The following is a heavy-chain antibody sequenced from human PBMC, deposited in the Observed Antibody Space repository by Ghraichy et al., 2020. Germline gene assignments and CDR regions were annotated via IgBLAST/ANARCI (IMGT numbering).Heavy chain of an antibody. V-gene: IGHV3-48*02. D-gene: IGHD4-23*01. CDR1: GFSLSTYR. CDR3: ARASTVVRFFYYAGMDV. J-gene: IGHJ6*02. CDR2: ITSSSRTI. Sequence: LSLTCVGSGFSLSTYRMNWVRQSPGKGLEWVSYITSSSRTISYADSVKGRFTISRDNAQNSLYLQMNSLRDEDTAVYYCARASTVVRFFYYAGMDVWGQGTPVTVSS.